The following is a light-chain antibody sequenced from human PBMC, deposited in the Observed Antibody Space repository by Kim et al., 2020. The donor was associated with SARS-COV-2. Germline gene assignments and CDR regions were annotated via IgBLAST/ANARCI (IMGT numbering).Light chain of an antibody. V-gene: IGKV1-33*01. Sequence: DIQMTQSPSSLSASVGDRVTIICQASQDIFNYLNWYQHKPGKAPKLLIYDASNLGTGVPSRFSGSGSGTDFTFTISSLQPEDIATYYCQQYDNLPYTFGQGTKLEI. CDR3: QQYDNLPYT. CDR1: QDIFNY. CDR2: DAS. J-gene: IGKJ2*01.